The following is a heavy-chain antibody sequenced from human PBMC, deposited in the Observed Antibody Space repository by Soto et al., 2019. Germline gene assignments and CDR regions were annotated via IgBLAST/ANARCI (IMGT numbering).Heavy chain of an antibody. CDR3: ARDFAPQPIVGGYYYYYGMDV. D-gene: IGHD2-15*01. V-gene: IGHV1-69*13. CDR1: GGTFSSYA. CDR2: IIPIFGTA. Sequence: GASVKVSCKASGGTFSSYAISWVRQAPGQGLEWMGGIIPIFGTANYAQKFQGRVTITADESTSTAYMELSSLRSEDTAVYYCARDFAPQPIVGGYYYYYGMDVWGQGPTVTVSS. J-gene: IGHJ6*02.